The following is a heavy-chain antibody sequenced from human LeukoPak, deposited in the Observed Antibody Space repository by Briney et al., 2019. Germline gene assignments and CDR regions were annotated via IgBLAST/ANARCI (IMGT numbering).Heavy chain of an antibody. CDR1: GGSISSYY. J-gene: IGHJ3*02. Sequence: SETLSLTCTVSGGSISSYYWSWLRQPAGKGLEWIGRIYTSGSTNYNPSLKSRVTISVDTSKNQFSLKLSSVTAADTAVYYCARAPQGGIVVVPAAIRAADDAFDIWGQGTMVTVSS. CDR3: ARAPQGGIVVVPAAIRAADDAFDI. CDR2: IYTSGST. V-gene: IGHV4-4*07. D-gene: IGHD2-2*02.